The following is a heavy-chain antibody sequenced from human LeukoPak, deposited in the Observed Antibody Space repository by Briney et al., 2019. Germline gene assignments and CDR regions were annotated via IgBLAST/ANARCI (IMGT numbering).Heavy chain of an antibody. J-gene: IGHJ6*03. V-gene: IGHV1-2*02. CDR2: INPNSGGT. Sequence: ASVKVSCEASGYTFTGYYMHWVRQAPGQGLEWMGWINPNSGGTNYAQKFQGRVTMTRDTSISTAYMELSRLRSDDTAVYYCARDRYYYYYMDVWGKGTTVTVSS. CDR3: ARDRYYYYYMDV. CDR1: GYTFTGYY.